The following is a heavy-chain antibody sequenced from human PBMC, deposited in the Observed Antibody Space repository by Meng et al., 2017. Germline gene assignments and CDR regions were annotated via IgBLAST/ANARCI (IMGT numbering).Heavy chain of an antibody. CDR1: ANNFPNHS. D-gene: IGHD6-25*01. CDR3: ARDEDISAAGKLFGDY. V-gene: IGHV1-2*06. J-gene: IGHJ4*02. CDR2: INPKRGDT. Sequence: QVQRVRSGCEVETRVATVNATCKPSANNFPNHSIRRVRRAHGQGLEWMGRINPKRGDTHYAQKFQARVTMTGDTSISTAYMELSGLRSDDTAMYYCARDEDISAAGKLFGDYWGQGTLVTVSS.